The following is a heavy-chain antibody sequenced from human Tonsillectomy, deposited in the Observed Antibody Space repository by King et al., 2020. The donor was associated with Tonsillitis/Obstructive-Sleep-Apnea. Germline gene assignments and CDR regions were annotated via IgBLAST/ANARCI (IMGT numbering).Heavy chain of an antibody. CDR1: GGSISSYY. V-gene: IGHV4-59*08. D-gene: IGHD3-3*01. CDR3: ARQGDDDIWSGYSNDYYYGMDV. Sequence: QLQESGPGLVKPSETLSLTCIVSGGSISSYYWSWIRQPPGKGLEWIGYICYSGSTNYNPSLRSRVTIAVDTSKNQFSLKLSSVTAADTAVYYCARQGDDDIWSGYSNDYYYGMDVWGQGTTVTVSS. CDR2: ICYSGST. J-gene: IGHJ6*02.